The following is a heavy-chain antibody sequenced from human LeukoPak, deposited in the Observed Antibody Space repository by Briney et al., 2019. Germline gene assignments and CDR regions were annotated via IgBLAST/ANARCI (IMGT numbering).Heavy chain of an antibody. CDR2: INSDGSST. J-gene: IGHJ6*02. V-gene: IGHV3-74*01. D-gene: IGHD3-3*01. CDR3: ARGYYDFWSGDMDV. Sequence: GGSLRLSCAASGFTFSSYWMHWVRQAPGKGLVWVSRINSDGSSTSYADSVKGRFTISRDNAKNTLYLQMNSLRAEDTAVYYCARGYYDFWSGDMDVWGQGTTVTVAS. CDR1: GFTFSSYW.